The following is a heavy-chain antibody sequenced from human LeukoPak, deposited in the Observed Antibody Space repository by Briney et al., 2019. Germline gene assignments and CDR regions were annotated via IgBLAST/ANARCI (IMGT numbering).Heavy chain of an antibody. CDR2: MNPNSGNT. D-gene: IGHD7-27*01. Sequence: ASVKVSCKASGYTFTSYDINWVRLATGQGLEWMGWMNPNSGNTGYAQKFQGRVTMTRNTSISTAYMELSSLRSEDTAVYYCARGKITGAYYYYGMDVWGQGATVTVSS. V-gene: IGHV1-8*01. J-gene: IGHJ6*02. CDR1: GYTFTSYD. CDR3: ARGKITGAYYYYGMDV.